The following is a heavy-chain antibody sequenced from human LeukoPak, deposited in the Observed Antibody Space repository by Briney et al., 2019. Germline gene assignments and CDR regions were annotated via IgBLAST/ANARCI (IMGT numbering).Heavy chain of an antibody. CDR1: GFTFSSYG. J-gene: IGHJ4*02. CDR3: AKDLYGAFDY. V-gene: IGHV3-30*18. D-gene: IGHD2-8*01. Sequence: PGGSLRLSCAASGFTFSSYGMHWVRQAPGKGLEWVAVISYDGSNKYYADSVKGRFTISRDNSKNTLYLQMNSLRAEDTAVYYCAKDLYGAFDYWGQGTLVTVSS. CDR2: ISYDGSNK.